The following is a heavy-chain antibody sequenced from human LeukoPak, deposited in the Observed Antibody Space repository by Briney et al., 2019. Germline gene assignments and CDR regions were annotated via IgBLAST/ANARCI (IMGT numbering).Heavy chain of an antibody. Sequence: GGSLRLSCAASGFTVSSNYMSWVRQAPGKGLEWVSAISGSGGSTYYADSVKGRFTISRDNSKNTLYLQMNSLRAEDTAVYYCAKGHDFWSGYQPTNWFDPWGQGTLVTVSS. V-gene: IGHV3-23*01. CDR3: AKGHDFWSGYQPTNWFDP. J-gene: IGHJ5*02. CDR2: ISGSGGST. D-gene: IGHD3-3*01. CDR1: GFTVSSNY.